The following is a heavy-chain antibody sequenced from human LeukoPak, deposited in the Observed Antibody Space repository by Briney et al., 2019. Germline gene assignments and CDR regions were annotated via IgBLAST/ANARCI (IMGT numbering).Heavy chain of an antibody. Sequence: SETVSLTCTVSGGSISSGGYYWSWIRQHPGKGLEWIGYLYYSGSTNYNPSLKSRVTISVDTSKNQFSLKLSSVTAADTAVYYCAREGTDYGSGSYYFWFDPWGQGTLVTVSS. V-gene: IGHV4-61*08. D-gene: IGHD3-10*01. CDR1: GGSISSGGYY. J-gene: IGHJ5*02. CDR2: LYYSGST. CDR3: AREGTDYGSGSYYFWFDP.